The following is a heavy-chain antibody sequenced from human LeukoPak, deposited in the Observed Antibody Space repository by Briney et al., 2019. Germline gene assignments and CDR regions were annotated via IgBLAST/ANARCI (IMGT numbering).Heavy chain of an antibody. CDR1: GFTFSSYW. V-gene: IGHV3-7*01. D-gene: IGHD3-22*01. CDR3: ARDPSFYDSSGYLDY. Sequence: PGGSLRLSCAASGFTFSSYWMSWVRQAPGKGLEWVANIKQDGSEKYYVDSVKGRFTISRDNAKNSLYLQMNSLRAEDTAVYYCARDPSFYDSSGYLDYWGQGTLVTVSS. J-gene: IGHJ4*02. CDR2: IKQDGSEK.